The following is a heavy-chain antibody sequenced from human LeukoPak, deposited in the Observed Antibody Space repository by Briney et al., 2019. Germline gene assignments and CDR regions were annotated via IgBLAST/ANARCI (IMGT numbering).Heavy chain of an antibody. D-gene: IGHD1-14*01. V-gene: IGHV4-30-2*01. J-gene: IGHJ4*02. CDR2: IYHSGST. CDR1: GGSISSGGYS. Sequence: SSETLSLTCAVSGGSISSGGYSWSWIRQPPGKGLEWIGYIYHSGSTYYNPSLKSRVTISVDRSKNQFSLKLSSVTAADTAVYYCARHRVSVSYFDYWGQGTLVTVSS. CDR3: ARHRVSVSYFDY.